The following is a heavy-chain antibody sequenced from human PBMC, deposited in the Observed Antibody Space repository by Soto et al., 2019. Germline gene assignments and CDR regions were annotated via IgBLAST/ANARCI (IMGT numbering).Heavy chain of an antibody. CDR3: AREDIVVVPAAMPGAFDI. D-gene: IGHD2-2*01. CDR2: IYYSGST. V-gene: IGHV4-31*03. J-gene: IGHJ3*02. Sequence: QVQLQESGPGLVKPSQTLSLTCTVSGGSISSGGYYWSWIRQHPGKGLEWIGYIYYSGSTYYNPSIKSRVTISVDTSKNPFSLKLGSVTAADTAVYYCAREDIVVVPAAMPGAFDIWGQGTMVTVSS. CDR1: GGSISSGGYY.